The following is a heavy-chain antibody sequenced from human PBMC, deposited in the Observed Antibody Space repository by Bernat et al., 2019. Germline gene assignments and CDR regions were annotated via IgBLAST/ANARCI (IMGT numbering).Heavy chain of an antibody. CDR1: GFTFSSYW. J-gene: IGHJ3*02. CDR2: INSDGSST. CDR3: ARDTTWIPHDAFDI. Sequence: EVQLVESGGGLVQPGGSLRLSCAASGFTFSSYWMHWVRQAPGKGLVWLSRINSDGSSTSYADSVKGRFTISRDNAKNTLYLQMNSLRAEDTAVYYCARDTTWIPHDAFDIWGQGTMVTVSS. D-gene: IGHD5-18*01. V-gene: IGHV3-74*01.